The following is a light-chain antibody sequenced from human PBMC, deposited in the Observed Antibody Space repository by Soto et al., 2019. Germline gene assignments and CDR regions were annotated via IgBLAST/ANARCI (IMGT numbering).Light chain of an antibody. J-gene: IGLJ1*01. Sequence: QSVLTQPPSASASLGASVTLTCTLSSGYSNYKVDWYQQRPGKGPRFVMRVGTGGIVGFKGDGIPDRFSVLASGLNRYLTIKNIQEEDESDYHCGADHGSGSNFVYVFGTGTKVTVL. CDR3: GADHGSGSNFVYV. V-gene: IGLV9-49*01. CDR1: SGYSNYK. CDR2: VGTGGIVG.